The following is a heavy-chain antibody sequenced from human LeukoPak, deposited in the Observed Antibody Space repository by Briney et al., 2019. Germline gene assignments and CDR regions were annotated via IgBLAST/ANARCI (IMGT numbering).Heavy chain of an antibody. Sequence: GGSLRLSCAASGFTFSSYGMRWVRQAPGKGLEWVAFIRYDGSNKYYADSVKGRFTISRDNSKNTLYLQMNSLRAEDTAVYYCASLPPPYDSSGYYLDYWGQGTLVTVSS. CDR3: ASLPPPYDSSGYYLDY. CDR2: IRYDGSNK. CDR1: GFTFSSYG. D-gene: IGHD3-22*01. J-gene: IGHJ4*02. V-gene: IGHV3-30*02.